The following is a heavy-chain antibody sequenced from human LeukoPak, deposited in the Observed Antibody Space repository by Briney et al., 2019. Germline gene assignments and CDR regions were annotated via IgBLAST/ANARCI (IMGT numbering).Heavy chain of an antibody. Sequence: ASVSVSCKASGYTFTGYYMHWVRQAPGQGLEGRGWINPNSGGTNYAQKFQGRVTITRDTSISTAYMELSRLRSDDTAVYYCARGLRLAGYCSGGSCYSGTNYWGQGTLVTVSS. CDR2: INPNSGGT. J-gene: IGHJ4*02. CDR3: ARGLRLAGYCSGGSCYSGTNY. CDR1: GYTFTGYY. V-gene: IGHV1-2*02. D-gene: IGHD2-15*01.